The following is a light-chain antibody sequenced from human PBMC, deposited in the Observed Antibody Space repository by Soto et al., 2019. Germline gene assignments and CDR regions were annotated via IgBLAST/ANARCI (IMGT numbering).Light chain of an antibody. CDR1: SSDVGAYNY. Sequence: QSVLTQPASVSGSPGQSITISCTGTSSDVGAYNYVSWYQHHPGKVPKLLIYEVTNQPSGVSDRFSGSKSGNTASLTISGLQAEDEADYYCSSKRDSSTLFVCGTGTKVTVL. CDR2: EVT. V-gene: IGLV2-14*01. J-gene: IGLJ1*01. CDR3: SSKRDSSTLFV.